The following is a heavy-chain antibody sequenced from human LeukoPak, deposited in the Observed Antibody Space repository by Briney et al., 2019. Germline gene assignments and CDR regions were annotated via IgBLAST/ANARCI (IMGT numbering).Heavy chain of an antibody. D-gene: IGHD3-10*01. V-gene: IGHV3-21*01. Sequence: PGGSLRLSCAASGFTFNSYSMNWVRRAPGKGLEWVSSISSGSSDIYYADSVRGRFTISRDNAKNSLYLQMNSLRAEDTAVYYCATTMRYGSGSYDAFDIWGQGTMVTVSS. J-gene: IGHJ3*02. CDR2: ISSGSSDI. CDR3: ATTMRYGSGSYDAFDI. CDR1: GFTFNSYS.